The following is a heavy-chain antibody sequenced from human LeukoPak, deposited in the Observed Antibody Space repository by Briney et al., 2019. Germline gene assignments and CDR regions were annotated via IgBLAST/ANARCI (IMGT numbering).Heavy chain of an antibody. CDR3: AREMVIQQQLANYYYYYMDV. CDR2: IYYSGST. Sequence: NPSETLSLTCTVSGGSISSGGYYWGWIRQPPGKGLEWIGSIYYSGSTYYNPSLKSRVTISVDTSKNQFSLKLSSVTAADTAVYYCAREMVIQQQLANYYYYYMDVWGKGTTVTVSS. D-gene: IGHD6-13*01. V-gene: IGHV4-39*07. J-gene: IGHJ6*03. CDR1: GGSISSGGYY.